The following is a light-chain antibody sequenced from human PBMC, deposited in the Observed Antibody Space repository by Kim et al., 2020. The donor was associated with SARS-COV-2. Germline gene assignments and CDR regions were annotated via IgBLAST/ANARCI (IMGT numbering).Light chain of an antibody. V-gene: IGLV3-1*01. CDR2: QDS. Sequence: SYELTQPPSVSVSPGQTASITCSGDKWGDKYACWYQQKPGQSPVLVIYQDSTRPSEIPERFSGSNSGNTATLTISGTQAMDEADYYCQAWDSSTAVFGGGDQLTVL. CDR3: QAWDSSTAV. CDR1: KWGDKY. J-gene: IGLJ3*02.